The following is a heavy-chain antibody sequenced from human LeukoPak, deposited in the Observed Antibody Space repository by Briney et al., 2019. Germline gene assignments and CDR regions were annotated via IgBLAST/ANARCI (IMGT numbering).Heavy chain of an antibody. V-gene: IGHV3-21*01. CDR1: GFTFSSYS. D-gene: IGHD6-13*01. CDR3: ARDVAAAGYY. J-gene: IGHJ4*02. Sequence: GGSLRLSCAASGFTFSSYSMNWVRQAPGKGLDWVSSISSSSSYIYYADSVKGRFTISRDNAKNSLYLQMNSPRAEDTAVYYCARDVAAAGYYWGQGTLVTVSS. CDR2: ISSSSSYI.